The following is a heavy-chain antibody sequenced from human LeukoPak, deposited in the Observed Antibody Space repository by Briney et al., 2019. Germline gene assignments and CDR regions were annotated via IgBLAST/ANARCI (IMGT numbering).Heavy chain of an antibody. CDR1: GFTVSSNY. J-gene: IGHJ5*02. Sequence: PGGSLRLSCAASGFTVSSNYMSWVRQAPGKGLEWVSVIYSGGSTYYADSVKGRFIISRDNSKNTLYLQMNSLRAEDTAVYYCARDHYYDSSGYFWFDPWGQGTLVTVSS. CDR3: ARDHYYDSSGYFWFDP. CDR2: IYSGGST. V-gene: IGHV3-53*01. D-gene: IGHD3-22*01.